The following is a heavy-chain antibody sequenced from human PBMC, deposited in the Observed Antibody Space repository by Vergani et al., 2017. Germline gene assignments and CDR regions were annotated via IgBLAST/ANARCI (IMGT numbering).Heavy chain of an antibody. CDR1: GGSISSGSYY. CDR2: IYTSGST. CDR3: ARGVTIFGVMDV. D-gene: IGHD3-3*01. V-gene: IGHV4-61*02. Sequence: QVQLQESGPGLVKPSQTLSLTCTVSGGSISSGSYYWSWIRQPAGKGLEWIGRIYTSGSTNYNPSLKSRVTISVDTSKNQFSLKLSSVTAADTAVYYCARGVTIFGVMDVWGKGTTVTVSS. J-gene: IGHJ6*03.